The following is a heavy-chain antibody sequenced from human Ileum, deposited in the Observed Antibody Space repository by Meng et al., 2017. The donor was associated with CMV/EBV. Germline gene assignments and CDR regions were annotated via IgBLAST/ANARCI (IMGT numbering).Heavy chain of an antibody. CDR2: ISKGGPTI. CDR1: GFTFSDYW. V-gene: IGHV3-11*01. Sequence: GESLKISCAASGFTFSDYWMNWFRQAPGKGLEWVSYISKGGPTIKYADSVKGRFTISRDNAKNSLYLQMNSLRAEDTAVYYCGGTDGRGMDVWGQGTTVTVSS. D-gene: IGHD2-8*01. J-gene: IGHJ6*02. CDR3: GGTDGRGMDV.